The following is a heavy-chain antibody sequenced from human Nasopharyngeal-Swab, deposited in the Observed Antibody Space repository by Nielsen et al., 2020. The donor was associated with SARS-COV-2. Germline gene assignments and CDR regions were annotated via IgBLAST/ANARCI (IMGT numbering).Heavy chain of an antibody. CDR3: ARMWGMDV. CDR2: IYYSGST. J-gene: IGHJ6*02. Sequence: SETLSLTCTVSGGSISSSSYYWGWIRQPPGKGLEWIGSIYYSGSTYYNPSLKSRVTISVDTSKNQFSLKLSSVTAADTAVYHCARMWGMDVWGQGTTVTVSS. CDR1: GGSISSSSYY. D-gene: IGHD2-21*01. V-gene: IGHV4-39*07.